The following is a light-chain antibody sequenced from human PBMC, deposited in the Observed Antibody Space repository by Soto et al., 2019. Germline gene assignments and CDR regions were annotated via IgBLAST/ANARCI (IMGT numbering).Light chain of an antibody. CDR1: QTIRSNF. CDR3: QHYDNSSRHT. J-gene: IGKJ2*01. Sequence: EVVLTQSPATLSLSPGERATLSCRASQTIRSNFLTCYQQKPGQAPRLLIYTASTRAAGIPARFCGSGSGTEFSLPISRLEPDDFAVYYCQHYDNSSRHTFGQGTKLQIK. V-gene: IGKV3-20*01. CDR2: TAS.